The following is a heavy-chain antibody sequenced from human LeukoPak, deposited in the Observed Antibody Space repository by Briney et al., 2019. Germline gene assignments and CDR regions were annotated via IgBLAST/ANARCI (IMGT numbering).Heavy chain of an antibody. D-gene: IGHD2-2*01. CDR3: ARAEDIVVVPAAMCFDY. Sequence: ASVKVSCKASGYTFTGYYMHWVRQAPGQGLEWMGWINPNSGGTNYAQKFQGRVTMTRDTSISTAYMELSRLRSDDTAVYYCARAEDIVVVPAAMCFDYWGQGTLVTVSS. CDR1: GYTFTGYY. J-gene: IGHJ4*02. CDR2: INPNSGGT. V-gene: IGHV1-2*02.